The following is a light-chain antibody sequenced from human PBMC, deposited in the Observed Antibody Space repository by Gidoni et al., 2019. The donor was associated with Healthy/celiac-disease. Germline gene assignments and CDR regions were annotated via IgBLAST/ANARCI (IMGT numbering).Light chain of an antibody. J-gene: IGKJ1*01. CDR3: LQDYNYPWT. CDR2: AAS. V-gene: IGKV1-6*01. CDR1: QGIRNY. Sequence: IQMTQSPSSLSASVGDRVTITCRASQGIRNYLGWYQQKPGKAPKLLIYAASILQSGVPSRFSGSGSGTDFTLTISSLQPEDFATYYCLQDYNYPWTFGQGTKVEIK.